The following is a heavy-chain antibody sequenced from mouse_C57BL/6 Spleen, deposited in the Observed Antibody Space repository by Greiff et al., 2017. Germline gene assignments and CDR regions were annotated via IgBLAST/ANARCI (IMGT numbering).Heavy chain of an antibody. V-gene: IGHV5-17*01. J-gene: IGHJ1*03. D-gene: IGHD4-1*01. CDR1: GFTFSDYG. CDR3: ARPLTPYWYFDG. Sequence: EVQGVESGGGLVKPGGSLKLSCAASGFTFSDYGMHWVRQAPEKGLEWVAYISSGSSTIYYADTVKGRFTISRANAKNTLFLQMTRLRSEDTAMYYGARPLTPYWYFDGWGTGTTVTVSS. CDR2: ISSGSSTI.